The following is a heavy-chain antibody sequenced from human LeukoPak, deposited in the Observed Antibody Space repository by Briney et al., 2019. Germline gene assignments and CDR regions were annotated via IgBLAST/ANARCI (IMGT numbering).Heavy chain of an antibody. Sequence: GRSLRLSCAASGFTFSSYGLHWVRQAPGKGLEWVAVISYDGSNKYYADSVKGRFTISRDNSKNTLYLQMNSLRAEDTAVYYCARDLSGYYYYGMDVWGQGTTVTVSS. CDR1: GFTFSSYG. CDR3: ARDLSGYYYYGMDV. D-gene: IGHD1-26*01. CDR2: ISYDGSNK. V-gene: IGHV3-30*03. J-gene: IGHJ6*02.